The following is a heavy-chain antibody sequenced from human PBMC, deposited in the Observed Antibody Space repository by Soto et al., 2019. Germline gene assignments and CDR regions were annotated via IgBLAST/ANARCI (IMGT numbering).Heavy chain of an antibody. Sequence: SETLSLTCTVSGGSISSGGYYWSWIRQHPGKGLEWIGYIYYSGSTYYNPSLKSRVTISVDTSKNQFSLKLSSVTAADTAVYYCARVLADPVDFWRVFDYRGQGTLVTVSS. CDR3: ARVLADPVDFWRVFDY. CDR2: IYYSGST. D-gene: IGHD3-3*01. V-gene: IGHV4-31*03. J-gene: IGHJ4*02. CDR1: GGSISSGGYY.